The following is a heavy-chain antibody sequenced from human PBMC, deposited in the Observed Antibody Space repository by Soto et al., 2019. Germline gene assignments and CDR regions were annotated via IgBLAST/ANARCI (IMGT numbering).Heavy chain of an antibody. V-gene: IGHV3-11*01. Sequence: QVQLVESGGGLVKPGGSLRLSCAASGFTFSDYYMSWIRQAPGKGLEWVSYISSSGSTIYYADSVKGRFPIYRDNAKKSLYLLMNSLSAEDTAVYYCARDRRRYYDSSVYSRSFDAFDIWGQGTMVTVSS. CDR1: GFTFSDYY. CDR2: ISSSGSTI. D-gene: IGHD3-22*01. J-gene: IGHJ3*02. CDR3: ARDRRRYYDSSVYSRSFDAFDI.